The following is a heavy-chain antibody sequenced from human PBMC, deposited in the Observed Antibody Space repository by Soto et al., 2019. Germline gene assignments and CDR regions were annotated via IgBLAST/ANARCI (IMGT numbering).Heavy chain of an antibody. D-gene: IGHD6-13*01. J-gene: IGHJ5*02. CDR1: GYSFTSYW. CDR2: IDPSDSYT. V-gene: IGHV5-10-1*01. Sequence: GESLKISCQGSGYSFTSYWISWVRPMPGKGLEWMGRIDPSDSYTNYSPSFQGHVTISADKSISTAYLQWSSLKASDTAMYYCARDNSSSWLYNWFDPWGQGTLVNVSS. CDR3: ARDNSSSWLYNWFDP.